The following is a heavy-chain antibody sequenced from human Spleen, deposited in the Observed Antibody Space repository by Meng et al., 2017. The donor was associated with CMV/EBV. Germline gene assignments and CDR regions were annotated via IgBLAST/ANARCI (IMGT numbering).Heavy chain of an antibody. CDR3: SRGVSLSVNGDLDF. V-gene: IGHV3-21*01. Sequence: SGFTFSSYNMNWVRQAPGKGLEWVSAITGSSTYIYYADSVRGRFTISRDNAESSLYLQMNSLRTEDTAVYYCSRGVSLSVNGDLDFWGQGTLVTVSS. D-gene: IGHD4-17*01. J-gene: IGHJ4*02. CDR1: GFTFSSYN. CDR2: ITGSSTYI.